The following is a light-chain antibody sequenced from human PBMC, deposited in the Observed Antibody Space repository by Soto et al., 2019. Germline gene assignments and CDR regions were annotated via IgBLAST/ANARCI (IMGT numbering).Light chain of an antibody. CDR1: SSDVGGYNY. CDR2: DVS. J-gene: IGLJ2*01. CDR3: SSYTTSSTLEGV. Sequence: QSALTQPASVSGSPGQSITISCTGTSSDVGGYNYVSWYQQHPGKAPKLMIYDVSNRPSGVSNRFSGPKSGNTASLTISGLQAEDEADYYCSSYTTSSTLEGVFGGGTKLTVL. V-gene: IGLV2-14*01.